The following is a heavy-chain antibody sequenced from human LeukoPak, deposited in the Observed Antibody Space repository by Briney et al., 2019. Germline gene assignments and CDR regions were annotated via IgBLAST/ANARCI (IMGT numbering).Heavy chain of an antibody. V-gene: IGHV4-38-2*02. Sequence: PSETLSLTCTVSGGSISSYYWGWIRQPPGKGLEWIGSIYHSGSTYYNPSLKSRVTISVDTSKNQFSLKLSSVTAADTAVYYCARSGGNRANVADPWGQGTLVTVSS. D-gene: IGHD4-23*01. CDR2: IYHSGST. CDR3: ARSGGNRANVADP. J-gene: IGHJ5*02. CDR1: GGSISSYY.